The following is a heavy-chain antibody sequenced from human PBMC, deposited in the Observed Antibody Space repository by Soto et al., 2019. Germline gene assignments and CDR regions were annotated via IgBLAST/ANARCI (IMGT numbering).Heavy chain of an antibody. CDR2: IWYDGGNK. J-gene: IGHJ6*03. V-gene: IGHV3-33*01. Sequence: GGSLRLSCAASGFTFSSYGMHWVRQAPGKGLEWVAVIWYDGGNKYYADSVKGRFTISRDNSKNTLYLQMNSLRAEDTAVYYCAGGGDIVVVPAAIRSLSYYMDVSGKGTTVTVSS. D-gene: IGHD2-2*01. CDR3: AGGGDIVVVPAAIRSLSYYMDV. CDR1: GFTFSSYG.